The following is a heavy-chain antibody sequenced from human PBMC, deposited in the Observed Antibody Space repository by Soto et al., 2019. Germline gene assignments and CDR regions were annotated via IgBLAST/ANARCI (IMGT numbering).Heavy chain of an antibody. Sequence: QVQLVESGGGVVQPGRSLRLSCAASGFTFSPYTMHWVRQAPGKGLEWVAVISYDGSTEYNPDSVKGRFTISRDNPKNTVYLQMNSLRDEDTAVYYCARGGGFCGGDCYKGGIDYWGQGTLVTVSS. V-gene: IGHV3-30-3*01. CDR1: GFTFSPYT. CDR3: ARGGGFCGGDCYKGGIDY. CDR2: ISYDGSTE. J-gene: IGHJ4*02. D-gene: IGHD2-21*02.